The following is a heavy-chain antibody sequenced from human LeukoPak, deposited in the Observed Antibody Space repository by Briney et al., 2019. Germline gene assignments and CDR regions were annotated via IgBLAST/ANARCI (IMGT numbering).Heavy chain of an antibody. CDR2: ISYDGSNK. J-gene: IGHJ4*02. Sequence: PGGSLRLSCAASGFTFSSYAMHWVRQAPGKGLEWVAVISYDGSNKYYADSVKGRFTISRDNSKNTLYLQMNSLRAEDTAVYYCASQNREYAFDYWGQGTLVTVSS. CDR1: GFTFSSYA. V-gene: IGHV3-30-3*01. CDR3: ASQNREYAFDY. D-gene: IGHD3-10*01.